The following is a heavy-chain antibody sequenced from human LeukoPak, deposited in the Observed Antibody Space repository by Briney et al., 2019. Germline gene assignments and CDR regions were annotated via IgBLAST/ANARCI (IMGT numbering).Heavy chain of an antibody. V-gene: IGHV4-34*01. CDR1: GGSFSGYY. J-gene: IGHJ5*02. CDR2: INHSGST. D-gene: IGHD3-9*01. Sequence: SETLSLTCAVYGGSFSGYYWSWIRQPPGKGLEWIGEINHSGSTNYNPSLKSRVTISVDTSKNQFSLKLSSVTAADTAVYYRARLTGYTTSSWGQGTLVTVSS. CDR3: ARLTGYTTSS.